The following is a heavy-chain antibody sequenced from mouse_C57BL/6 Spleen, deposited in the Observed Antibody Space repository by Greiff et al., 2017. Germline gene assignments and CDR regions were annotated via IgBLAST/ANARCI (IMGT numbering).Heavy chain of an antibody. V-gene: IGHV8-8*01. CDR3: SRITYDYYFDY. Sequence: QVTLKVCGPGILQPSQTLSLTCSFSGFSLSPFGMGVGWIRPPSGKGLEWLAHIWWDDDKYYHPALKCQLTSSKDTSKNQVFLKIANGNTAYTATYYYSRITYDYYFDYWGQGTTLTVSS. J-gene: IGHJ2*01. CDR1: GFSLSPFGMG. CDR2: IWWDDDK. D-gene: IGHD2-4*01.